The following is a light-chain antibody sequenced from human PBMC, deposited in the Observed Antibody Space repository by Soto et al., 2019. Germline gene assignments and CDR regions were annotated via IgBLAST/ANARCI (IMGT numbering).Light chain of an antibody. CDR2: DNN. V-gene: IGLV1-51*01. CDR3: GTWDSSLSAVV. J-gene: IGLJ2*01. Sequence: QSVLTQPPSVSAAPRQKVTISCSGSRSNIGNHLVSRYQQLPGTAPKLLIYDNNKRPSGIPDRFSGSKSGTSATLGITGLQTGDEADYYCGTWDSSLSAVVFGGGTKLTVL. CDR1: RSNIGNHL.